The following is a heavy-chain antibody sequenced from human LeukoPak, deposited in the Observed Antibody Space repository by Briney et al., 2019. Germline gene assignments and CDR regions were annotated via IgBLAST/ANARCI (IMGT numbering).Heavy chain of an antibody. CDR2: ISYDGSNK. D-gene: IGHD3-3*01. Sequence: PGGSLRLSCAASGFTFSSYAMHWVRQAPGKGMEWVAVISYDGSNKYYADSVKGRFTISRDNSKNTLYLQMNSLRAEDTAVYYCARDPYCDFWSGLGAFDIWGQGTMVTVSS. CDR3: ARDPYCDFWSGLGAFDI. J-gene: IGHJ3*02. CDR1: GFTFSSYA. V-gene: IGHV3-30-3*01.